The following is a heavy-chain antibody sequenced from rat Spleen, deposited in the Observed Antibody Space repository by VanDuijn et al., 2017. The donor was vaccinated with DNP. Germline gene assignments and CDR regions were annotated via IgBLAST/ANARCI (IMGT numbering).Heavy chain of an antibody. D-gene: IGHD1-11*01. CDR3: ARTESSGDY. J-gene: IGHJ2*01. Sequence: EVQLVESGGGLVQPGRSLKLSCAASGFTFSYYGMAWVRQAPKKGLEWVASISASGGSTSYRDSVKGRFTISRDNAKSSLYLQMNSLKSEDTATYYCARTESSGDYWGQGVMVTVSS. V-gene: IGHV5S13*01. CDR2: ISASGGST. CDR1: GFTFSYYG.